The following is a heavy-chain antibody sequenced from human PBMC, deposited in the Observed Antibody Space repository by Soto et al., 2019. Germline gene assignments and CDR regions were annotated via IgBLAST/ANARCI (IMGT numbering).Heavy chain of an antibody. CDR2: INAANGDT. J-gene: IGHJ5*02. Sequence: ASVKVSCKASGYTSTSYGIHWVRQAPGQRLEWMGWINAANGDTKYSPKFQGRVTITRDTSASTAYMELSSLRSEDTAVYYCVRRHVSATGIDWFEPWGQGTLVTVS. CDR3: VRRHVSATGIDWFEP. CDR1: GYTSTSYG. D-gene: IGHD6-13*01. V-gene: IGHV1-3*01.